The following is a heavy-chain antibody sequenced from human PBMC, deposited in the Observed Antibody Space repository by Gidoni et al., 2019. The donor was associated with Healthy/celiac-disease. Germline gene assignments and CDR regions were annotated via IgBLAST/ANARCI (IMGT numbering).Heavy chain of an antibody. CDR3: ARSGRYCSGGSCYRGSKYYYGMDV. D-gene: IGHD2-15*01. Sequence: QVQLQQWGAGLLKPSETLSLTCAVYGGAFRGYSWTWIPQPPGKGLEWVGEINHSGSTHYNPSLKSRVTISVDTSKNQFSLKLSSVTAADTAVYYCARSGRYCSGGSCYRGSKYYYGMDVWGQGTTVTVSS. V-gene: IGHV4-34*01. CDR2: INHSGST. J-gene: IGHJ6*02. CDR1: GGAFRGYS.